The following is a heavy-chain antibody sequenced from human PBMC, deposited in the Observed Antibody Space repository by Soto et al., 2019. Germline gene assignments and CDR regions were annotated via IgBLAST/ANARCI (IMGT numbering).Heavy chain of an antibody. CDR2: IYSGGST. CDR1: GVSISSRFYD. J-gene: IGHJ4*02. D-gene: IGHD2-21*02. V-gene: IGHV4-39*01. CDR3: ARHVVVTTNGGHYFVV. Sequence: PSETLSLTCNVSGVSISSRFYDWGWIRQPPGRGPEWIGSIYSGGSTYYNPSLKTRVTISVDTSKDQFSLKLSSLTATDTAVYYCARHVVVTTNGGHYFVVWGQGPLGTAS.